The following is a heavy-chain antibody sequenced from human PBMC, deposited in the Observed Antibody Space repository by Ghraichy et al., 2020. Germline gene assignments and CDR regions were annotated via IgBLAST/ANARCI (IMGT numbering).Heavy chain of an antibody. CDR3: TTDPPVFRFLEWLLSQDAFDI. J-gene: IGHJ3*02. CDR2: IKSKTDGGTT. CDR1: GFTFSNAW. Sequence: GGSLRLSCAASGFTFSNAWMSWVRQAPGKGLEWVGRIKSKTDGGTTDYAAPVKGRFTISRDDSKNTLYLQMNSLKTEDTAVYYCTTDPPVFRFLEWLLSQDAFDIWGQGTMVTVSS. V-gene: IGHV3-15*01. D-gene: IGHD3-3*01.